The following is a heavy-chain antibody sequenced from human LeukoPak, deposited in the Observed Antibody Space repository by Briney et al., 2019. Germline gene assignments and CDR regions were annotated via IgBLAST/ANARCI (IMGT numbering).Heavy chain of an antibody. CDR2: IIPIFGTA. D-gene: IGHD1-26*01. Sequence: SVKVSCKASGGTFSSYAISWVRQAPGQGLEWMGGIIPIFGTAKYAQKFQGRVTITTDESTSTAYMELSSLRSEDTAVYYCAREVVGATLNWFDPWGQGTLVTVSS. V-gene: IGHV1-69*05. CDR1: GGTFSSYA. CDR3: AREVVGATLNWFDP. J-gene: IGHJ5*02.